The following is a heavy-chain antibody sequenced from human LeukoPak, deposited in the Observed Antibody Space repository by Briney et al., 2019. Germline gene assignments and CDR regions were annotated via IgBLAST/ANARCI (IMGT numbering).Heavy chain of an antibody. CDR2: IWCGGSNK. CDR1: GFTFSSYG. V-gene: IGHV3-33*06. Sequence: PGGALRLSCAAPGFTFSSYGMHWVRQAPGKGLEWVAVIWCGGSNKYYADSVKGRFTISRDNSKNTLYLQMNSLRAEDTAVYYCAKEDWFDPWGRGTLVTVSS. CDR3: AKEDWFDP. J-gene: IGHJ5*02.